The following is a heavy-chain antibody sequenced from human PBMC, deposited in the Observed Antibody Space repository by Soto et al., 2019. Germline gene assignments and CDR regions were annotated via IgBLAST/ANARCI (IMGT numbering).Heavy chain of an antibody. D-gene: IGHD5-18*01. V-gene: IGHV3-23*01. J-gene: IGHJ4*02. CDR2: IGGRGDDT. CDR3: AGPGYSSQDY. CDR1: GFTFSSFA. Sequence: GSLRLSCAASGFTFSSFAMSWARQAPGKGLEWVSAIGGRGDDTDYADSVKGRFTISRDNSKNTLYLQMNSLRAEDTAVYYCAGPGYSSQDYWGQGTLVTVSS.